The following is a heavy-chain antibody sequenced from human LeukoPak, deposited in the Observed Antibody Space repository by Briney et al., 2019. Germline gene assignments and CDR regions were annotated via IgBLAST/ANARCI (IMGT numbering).Heavy chain of an antibody. J-gene: IGHJ4*02. V-gene: IGHV1-69*01. CDR1: GGTFSSYA. CDR2: IIPIFGTA. Sequence: SVKVSCKASGGTFSSYAISWVRQAPGQGLEWMGGIIPIFGTANYAQKFQGRVTITADESTSTAYMELSSLRSEDTAVYYCARENDSSGYYYFFDYWGQGTLVTVSS. D-gene: IGHD3-22*01. CDR3: ARENDSSGYYYFFDY.